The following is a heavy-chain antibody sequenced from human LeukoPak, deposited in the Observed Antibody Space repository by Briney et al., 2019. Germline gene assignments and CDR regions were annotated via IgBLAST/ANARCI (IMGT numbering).Heavy chain of an antibody. D-gene: IGHD6-13*01. J-gene: IGHJ4*02. V-gene: IGHV3-30*02. CDR1: GFTFSSYG. Sequence: GGSLRLSCAASGFTFSSYGMHWVRQAPGKGPEWVAFIRYDGSNKYYADSVKGRFTISRDNSKNTLYLQMNSLRAEDTAVYYCAKDPIAAAGTLDYWGQGTLVTVSS. CDR2: IRYDGSNK. CDR3: AKDPIAAAGTLDY.